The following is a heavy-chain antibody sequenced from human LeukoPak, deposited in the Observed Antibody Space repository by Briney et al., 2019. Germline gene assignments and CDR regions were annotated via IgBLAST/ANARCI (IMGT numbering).Heavy chain of an antibody. CDR3: ARGRGIAEWFDP. V-gene: IGHV3-7*01. D-gene: IGHD6-13*01. J-gene: IGHJ5*02. Sequence: GGSLRLSCVASGFAFSSYWMSWVRRAPGKGLEWVANIKQDGSEKYYVDSVKGRFTISRDNAKNSLYLQMNSLRAEDTAVYYCARGRGIAEWFDPWGQGTLVTVSS. CDR2: IKQDGSEK. CDR1: GFAFSSYW.